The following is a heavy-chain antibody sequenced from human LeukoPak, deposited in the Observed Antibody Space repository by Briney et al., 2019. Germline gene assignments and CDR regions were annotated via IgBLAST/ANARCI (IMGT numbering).Heavy chain of an antibody. Sequence: GGSLRLSCAASGFTFDDYAMHWVRQAPGKGLEWVSGISWNSGSIGYADSVKGRFTISRDNAKNSLYLQMNSLRAEDTALYYCAKDETLLDPHEIAAAGMAFDIWGQGTMVTVSS. V-gene: IGHV3-9*01. CDR1: GFTFDDYA. J-gene: IGHJ3*02. D-gene: IGHD6-13*01. CDR3: AKDETLLDPHEIAAAGMAFDI. CDR2: ISWNSGSI.